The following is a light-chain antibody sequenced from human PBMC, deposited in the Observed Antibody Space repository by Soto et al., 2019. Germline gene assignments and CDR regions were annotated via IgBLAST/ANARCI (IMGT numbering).Light chain of an antibody. J-gene: IGLJ1*01. CDR3: SSYAGTSHYV. V-gene: IGLV2-23*02. CDR2: EVT. Sequence: QSALTQPASVSASPGQSITISCTGSDSDVGSYDLVSWYQQHPDKAPKLLMYEVTKRPSGVSNRFSGSKSDNTASLTISGPQAEDEADYYCSSYAGTSHYVFGTGTKLTVL. CDR1: DSDVGSYDL.